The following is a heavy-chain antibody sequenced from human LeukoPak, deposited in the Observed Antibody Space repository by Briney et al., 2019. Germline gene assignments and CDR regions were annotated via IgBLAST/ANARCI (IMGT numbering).Heavy chain of an antibody. V-gene: IGHV1-8*02. Sequence: ASVKVSCKASGYTFTSYDINWVRQATGQGLEWMGWMNPNSGNTGYAQKFQGRVTMTRNTSISTAYMELSSLRSEDTAVYYCARGLDRAAYGVYRGQGTLVTVSS. CDR2: MNPNSGNT. CDR3: ARGLDRAAYGVY. CDR1: GYTFTSYD. D-gene: IGHD3-10*01. J-gene: IGHJ4*02.